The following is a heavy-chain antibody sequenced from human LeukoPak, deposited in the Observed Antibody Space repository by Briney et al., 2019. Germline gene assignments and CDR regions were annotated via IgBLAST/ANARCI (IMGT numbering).Heavy chain of an antibody. V-gene: IGHV3-30*02. J-gene: IGHJ4*02. Sequence: GGSLPLSCAPSGFPFDNYDMLWVRQAPGKGLAGVAFIRYDGGHKYYVASVKGRFTISRDNSKNTLYLQLSSLRAEDTAVYYCANPRLYWGQGTLVTVSS. CDR2: IRYDGGHK. CDR1: GFPFDNYD. CDR3: ANPRLY.